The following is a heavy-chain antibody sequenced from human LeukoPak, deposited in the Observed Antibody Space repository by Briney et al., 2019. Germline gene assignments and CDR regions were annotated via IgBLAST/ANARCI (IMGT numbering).Heavy chain of an antibody. V-gene: IGHV3-7*01. D-gene: IGHD4-17*01. CDR2: TKQDGSEK. J-gene: IGHJ4*02. CDR3: ARPGDYGVEKFDY. CDR1: GFTFSSYW. Sequence: GGSLRLSCAASGFTFSSYWMSWVRQAPGKGLEWVANTKQDGSEKYYVDSVKGRFTISRDNAKNSLYLQMNSLRAEDTAEYYCARPGDYGVEKFDYWGQGTLVTVSS.